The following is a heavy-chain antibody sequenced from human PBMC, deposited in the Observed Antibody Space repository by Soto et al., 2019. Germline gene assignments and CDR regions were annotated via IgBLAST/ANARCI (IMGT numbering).Heavy chain of an antibody. V-gene: IGHV4-39*07. CDR2: VHNSGST. D-gene: IGHD4-17*01. Sequence: PSETLSLTCSVSGDSISRSSHYWGWIRQPPGKGLEWIGKVHNSGSTNYNPSLKSRVTISVDKSKNQFSLKLSSVTAADTAVYYCARGHIPTVTLGFDYWGQGTLVTVSS. J-gene: IGHJ4*02. CDR1: GDSISRSSHY. CDR3: ARGHIPTVTLGFDY.